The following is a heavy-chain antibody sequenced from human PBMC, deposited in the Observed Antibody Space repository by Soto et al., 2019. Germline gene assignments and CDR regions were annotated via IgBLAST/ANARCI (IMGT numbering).Heavy chain of an antibody. J-gene: IGHJ3*02. D-gene: IGHD2-15*01. CDR3: ARDWLGYCSGGSCIYAFDI. CDR1: GFTFSSYW. Sequence: GGSLRLSCAASGFTFSSYWMSWVRQAPGKGLEWVANIKQDGSEKYYVDSVKGRFTISRDNAKNSLYLQMNSLRAEDTAVYYCARDWLGYCSGGSCIYAFDIWGQGTMVTVSS. CDR2: IKQDGSEK. V-gene: IGHV3-7*01.